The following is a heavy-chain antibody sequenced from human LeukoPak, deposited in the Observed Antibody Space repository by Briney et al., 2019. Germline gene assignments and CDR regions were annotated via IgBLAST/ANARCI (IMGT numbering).Heavy chain of an antibody. CDR3: ARGVRYFDWLSPYYYYYYMDV. D-gene: IGHD3-9*01. V-gene: IGHV1-2*02. CDR2: INPNSGGT. Sequence: ASVKVSCKASGYTFTSYDINWVRQAPGQGLEWMGWINPNSGGTNYAQKFQGRVTMTRDTSISTAYMELSRLRSDDTAVYYCARGVRYFDWLSPYYYYYYMDVWGKGTTVTISS. J-gene: IGHJ6*03. CDR1: GYTFTSYD.